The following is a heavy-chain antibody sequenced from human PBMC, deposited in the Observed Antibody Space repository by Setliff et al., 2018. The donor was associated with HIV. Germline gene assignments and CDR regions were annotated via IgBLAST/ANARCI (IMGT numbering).Heavy chain of an antibody. CDR2: IYYSGST. D-gene: IGHD2-15*01. CDR1: GGSFSGYY. J-gene: IGHJ6*03. V-gene: IGHV4-31*01. CDR3: ARARGGCSGGSCPAHHYYYYMDV. Sequence: SETLSLTCAVYGGSFSGYYWSWIRQHPGKGLEWIGYIYYSGSTYYNPSLKSLGTISVDTSKNQFSLKLSSVTAADTAVYYCARARGGCSGGSCPAHHYYYYMDVWGKGTTVTVSS.